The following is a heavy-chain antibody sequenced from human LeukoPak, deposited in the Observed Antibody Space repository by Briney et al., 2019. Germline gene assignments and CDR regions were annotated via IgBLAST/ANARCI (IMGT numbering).Heavy chain of an antibody. Sequence: ASVTVSCKASGNTFTSFHIHWVRQAPGQGLEYMGIIKVYGDTTIYAQRFQGRITMTRDTSTSTVYMELSSLNSEDTAVYYCARESPSTFYFDYWGQGTLVTVSS. D-gene: IGHD1-1*01. CDR1: GNTFTSFH. J-gene: IGHJ4*02. CDR2: IKVYGDTT. V-gene: IGHV1-46*01. CDR3: ARESPSTFYFDY.